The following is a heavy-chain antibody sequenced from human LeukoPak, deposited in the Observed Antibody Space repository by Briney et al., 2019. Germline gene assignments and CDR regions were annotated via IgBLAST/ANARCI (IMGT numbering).Heavy chain of an antibody. D-gene: IGHD6-19*01. CDR3: ARGAGWYYY. V-gene: IGHV4-59*01. Sequence: SETLSLTCTVSGGSISSYYGSWIRQPPGKGLEWIGYIYYSGGTNYNPSLKSRVTISVDTSKKQFSLKLRSVTAADTAVYYCARGAGWYYYWGQGTLVTVSS. CDR2: IYYSGGT. CDR1: GGSISSYY. J-gene: IGHJ4*02.